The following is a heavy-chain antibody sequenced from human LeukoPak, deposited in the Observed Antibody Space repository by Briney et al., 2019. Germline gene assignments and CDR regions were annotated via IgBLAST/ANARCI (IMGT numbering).Heavy chain of an antibody. J-gene: IGHJ4*02. D-gene: IGHD3-3*02. Sequence: NPNNGDTKYAQSFLGRVTITRDTSNTTAYMELSSLRSDDTAVYFCASYPRSISTPPFDYWGQGTLVTVSS. CDR3: ASYPRSISTPPFDY. V-gene: IGHV1-2*02. CDR2: NPNNGDT.